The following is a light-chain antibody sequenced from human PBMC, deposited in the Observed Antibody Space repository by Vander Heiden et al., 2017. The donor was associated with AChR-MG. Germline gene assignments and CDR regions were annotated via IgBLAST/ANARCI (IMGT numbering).Light chain of an antibody. V-gene: IGLV3-1*01. CDR1: YLGDQH. CDR2: HDN. Sequence: SYHLTQSPSVSASPGHTASITCSRDYLGDQHGSWYQQKPCPSPVLVHDHDNIRPSGIPERYSGSNAGNTATLTISGTQATDEADYYCQAWDTSTALFGGGTKLTVL. J-gene: IGLJ3*02. CDR3: QAWDTSTAL.